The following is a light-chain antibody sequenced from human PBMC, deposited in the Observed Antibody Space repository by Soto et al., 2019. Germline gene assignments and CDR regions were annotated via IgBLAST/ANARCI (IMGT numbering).Light chain of an antibody. CDR3: QHTNSFPYT. Sequence: DIQMTQSPSSVSESVGDRVTITCRASQGINSWLAWYQQKPGKAPKLLIYAASSLQRGVPSRFSGSGSGTDFSLTINSLQPEDFATYYCQHTNSFPYTFGQGTKLEIK. J-gene: IGKJ2*01. V-gene: IGKV1-12*01. CDR1: QGINSW. CDR2: AAS.